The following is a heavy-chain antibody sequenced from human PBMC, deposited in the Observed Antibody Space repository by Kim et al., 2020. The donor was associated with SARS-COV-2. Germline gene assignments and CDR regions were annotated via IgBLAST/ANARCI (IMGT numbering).Heavy chain of an antibody. V-gene: IGHV1-3*01. Sequence: TKYSPKFRCRVTLTRDTTASTAYIELSSLRSEDTAVYYCARGSGWAFDYWGQGTLVTVAS. J-gene: IGHJ4*02. CDR2: T. CDR3: ARGSGWAFDY. D-gene: IGHD6-19*01.